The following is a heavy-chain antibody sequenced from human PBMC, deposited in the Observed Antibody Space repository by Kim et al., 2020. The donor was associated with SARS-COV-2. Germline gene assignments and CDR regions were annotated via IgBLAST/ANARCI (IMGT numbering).Heavy chain of an antibody. J-gene: IGHJ3*02. D-gene: IGHD3-10*01. Sequence: SETLSLTCTVSGGSISSSSYYWGWIRQPPGKGLEWIGSIYYSGSTYYNPSLKSRVTISVDTSKNQFSLKLSSVTAADTAVYYCARHGVRGANDAFDIWGQGTMVTVSS. V-gene: IGHV4-39*01. CDR2: IYYSGST. CDR1: GGSISSSSYY. CDR3: ARHGVRGANDAFDI.